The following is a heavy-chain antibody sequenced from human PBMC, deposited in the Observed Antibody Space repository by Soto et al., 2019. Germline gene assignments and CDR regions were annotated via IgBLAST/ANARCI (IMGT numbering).Heavy chain of an antibody. CDR3: AREFSGRGYFDY. CDR2: INSDGSST. J-gene: IGHJ4*02. D-gene: IGHD6-25*01. V-gene: IGHV3-74*01. CDR1: GFTFSNYW. Sequence: EVQLVESGGGLVQPGGSLRLSCAASGFTFSNYWMHWVRQAPGKGLVWVSRINSDGSSTSYADTVKGRFTISRDNAKNTLYLQMNSLRDEDTAVYYCAREFSGRGYFDYWGPGTLVTVSS.